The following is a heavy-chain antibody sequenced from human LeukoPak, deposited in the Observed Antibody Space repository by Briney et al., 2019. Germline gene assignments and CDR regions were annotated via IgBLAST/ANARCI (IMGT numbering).Heavy chain of an antibody. D-gene: IGHD2-21*01. Sequence: KPSETLSLTCTVSGGSISSSSYYWGWIRQPPGKGLEWIGSIYYSGSTNYNPSLKSRVTISVDTSKNQFSLKLSSVTAADTAVYYCARENVVLYYFDYWGQGTLVTVSS. V-gene: IGHV4-39*07. CDR3: ARENVVLYYFDY. J-gene: IGHJ4*02. CDR1: GGSISSSSYY. CDR2: IYYSGST.